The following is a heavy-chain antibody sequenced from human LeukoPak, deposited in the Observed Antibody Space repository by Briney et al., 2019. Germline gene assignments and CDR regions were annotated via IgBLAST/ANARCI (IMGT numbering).Heavy chain of an antibody. Sequence: GWSLRLSCAASGFSFGSYGMHWVRQAPGKGLEWVAFIQNDGSKKYYADYVEGLFTISRDNSKNTLDLQMNNLRAEDTALYYCARDLHPWAGDYWGQGALVTVSS. CDR1: GFSFGSYG. CDR2: IQNDGSKK. J-gene: IGHJ4*02. V-gene: IGHV3-30*02. CDR3: ARDLHPWAGDY.